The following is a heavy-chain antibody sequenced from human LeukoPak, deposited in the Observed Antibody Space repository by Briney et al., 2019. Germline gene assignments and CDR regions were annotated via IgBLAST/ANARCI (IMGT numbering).Heavy chain of an antibody. CDR1: GGSISSSNYY. CDR2: IYHSGST. Sequence: PSETLSLTCTVSGGSISSSNYYWGWIRQPPGKGLEWMGYIYHSGSTYYNPSLKSRVTMSVDRSKNHFSLKLNSVTAADTAVYYCARGYGTFDFWGQGILVTASS. D-gene: IGHD5-18*01. V-gene: IGHV4-30-2*01. J-gene: IGHJ4*02. CDR3: ARGYGTFDF.